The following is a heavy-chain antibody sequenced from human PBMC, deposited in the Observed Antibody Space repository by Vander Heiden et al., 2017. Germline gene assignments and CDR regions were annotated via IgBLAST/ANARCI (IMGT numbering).Heavy chain of an antibody. CDR2: ISGSGGST. D-gene: IGHD1-7*01. J-gene: IGHJ4*02. CDR1: GSTFRGYG. Sequence: EVPLLASGGGWVQPGGSLRLSWSASGSTFRGYGMTWVRQAPGKGLEWVSGISGSGGSTYYADSVKGRFTISRDNLKNTLYLQMDSLRADDTAAYYCAKDIGTGTTFFDYWGQGTLVTVSS. V-gene: IGHV3-23*01. CDR3: AKDIGTGTTFFDY.